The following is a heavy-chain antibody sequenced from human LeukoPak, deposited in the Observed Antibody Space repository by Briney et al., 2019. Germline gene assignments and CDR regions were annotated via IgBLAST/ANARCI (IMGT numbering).Heavy chain of an antibody. D-gene: IGHD6-6*01. CDR1: GFTLSNYG. Sequence: PGGSLRLSCAASGFTLSNYGMNWVRQAPGKGLEWVSYISSSSSAKNYADSVKGRFTISRDNAKNSLYLQMNSLRVEDTAVYYCARGGAARPDYCGQGTLVTVSS. CDR3: ARGGAARPDY. V-gene: IGHV3-48*01. CDR2: ISSSSSAK. J-gene: IGHJ4*02.